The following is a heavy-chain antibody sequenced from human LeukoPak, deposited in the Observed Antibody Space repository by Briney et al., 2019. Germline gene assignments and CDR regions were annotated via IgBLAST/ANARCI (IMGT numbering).Heavy chain of an antibody. CDR1: GYTFISYY. CDR2: SNPSDGGT. J-gene: IGHJ4*02. Sequence: ASVKVSCKASGYTFISYYMHWVRQAPGQGLEWMGISNPSDGGTSYAQKFQGRVTMTRDTSTSTVYMELSSLRSEDTAVYYCAREHRSGRYYFDCWGQGTLVTVSS. CDR3: AREHRSGRYYFDC. D-gene: IGHD5-12*01. V-gene: IGHV1-46*01.